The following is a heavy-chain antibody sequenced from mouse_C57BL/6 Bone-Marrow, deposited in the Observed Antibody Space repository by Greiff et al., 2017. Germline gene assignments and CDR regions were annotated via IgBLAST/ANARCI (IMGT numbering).Heavy chain of an antibody. V-gene: IGHV5-12*01. CDR2: ISNGGGST. Sequence: DVKLVESGGGLVQPGGSLKLSCAASGFTFSDYYMYWVRQTPEKRLEWVAYISNGGGSTYYPDTVKGRFTISRDNAKNTLYLQMSLLKSEDTAMYYCARFDGYYVDYWGQGTTLTVSS. CDR3: ARFDGYYVDY. J-gene: IGHJ2*01. D-gene: IGHD2-3*01. CDR1: GFTFSDYY.